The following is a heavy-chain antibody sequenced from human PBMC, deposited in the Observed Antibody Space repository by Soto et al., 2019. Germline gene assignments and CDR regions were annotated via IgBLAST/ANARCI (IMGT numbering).Heavy chain of an antibody. CDR3: ASSFVPAAIGGGYYYGMDV. V-gene: IGHV1-69*12. CDR1: GGTFSSYA. J-gene: IGHJ6*02. Sequence: QVQLVQSGAEVKKPGSSVKVSCKASGGTFSSYAISWVRQAPGQGLEWMGGIIPIFGTANYAQKFQGRVSITADASTSTAYMGLSSLRSEDTAVYYCASSFVPAAIGGGYYYGMDVWGQGTTVTVSS. CDR2: IIPIFGTA. D-gene: IGHD2-2*01.